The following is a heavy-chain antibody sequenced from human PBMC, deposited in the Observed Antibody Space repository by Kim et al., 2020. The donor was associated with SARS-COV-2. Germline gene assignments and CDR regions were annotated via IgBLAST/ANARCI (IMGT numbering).Heavy chain of an antibody. CDR2: ISYDGSNK. V-gene: IGHV3-33*05. CDR3: ARAPPRGYCSGGSCYRNLDY. Sequence: GGSLRLSCAASGFTFSSYGMHWVRQAPGKGLEWVALISYDGSNKYYADSVKGRFTISRDNSKNTLYLQMNSLRAEDTAVYYCARAPPRGYCSGGSCYRNLDYWGQGTLVSVSS. D-gene: IGHD2-15*01. CDR1: GFTFSSYG. J-gene: IGHJ4*02.